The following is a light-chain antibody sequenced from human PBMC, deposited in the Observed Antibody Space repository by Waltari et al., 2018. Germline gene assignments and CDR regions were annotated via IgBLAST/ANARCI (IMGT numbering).Light chain of an antibody. Sequence: IVLTPSPATLSLSPGERATLSCRASQSVSSYLAWYQQKPGQAPRLLIYDASNRATGIPARFSGSGSGTDFTLTISSLEPEDFAVYYCQQRSNWPRWTFGQGTKVEIK. CDR1: QSVSSY. V-gene: IGKV3-11*01. CDR2: DAS. J-gene: IGKJ1*01. CDR3: QQRSNWPRWT.